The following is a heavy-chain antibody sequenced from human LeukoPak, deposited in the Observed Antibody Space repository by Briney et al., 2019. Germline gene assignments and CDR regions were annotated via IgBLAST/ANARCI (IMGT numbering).Heavy chain of an antibody. CDR2: ISAHSGNT. V-gene: IGHV1-18*01. CDR1: GYTFTSYG. CDR3: ARSGGSGSYDY. Sequence: ASVKVSCKASGYTFTSYGISWVRQAPGKGLEWMGWISAHSGNTKYAQKLQGRVTMTTDTSTSTAYMELRSLRSDDTAVYYCARSGGSGSYDYWGQGTLVTVSS. J-gene: IGHJ4*02. D-gene: IGHD3-10*01.